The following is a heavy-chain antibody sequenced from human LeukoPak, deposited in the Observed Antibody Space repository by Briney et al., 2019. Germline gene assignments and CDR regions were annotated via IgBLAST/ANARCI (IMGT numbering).Heavy chain of an antibody. CDR3: ATTIAVAGASFGPFDY. D-gene: IGHD6-19*01. J-gene: IGHJ4*02. V-gene: IGHV3-23*01. CDR1: GFTFSSCA. CDR2: ISGSGGST. Sequence: GGSLRLSCAASGFTFSSCAMSWVRQAPGKGLEWVSAISGSGGSTYYADSVKGRFTISRDNSKNTLYLQMNSLRAEDTAVYYCATTIAVAGASFGPFDYWGQGTLVTVSS.